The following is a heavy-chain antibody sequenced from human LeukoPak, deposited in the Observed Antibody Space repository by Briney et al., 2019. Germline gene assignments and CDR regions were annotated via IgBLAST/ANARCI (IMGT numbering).Heavy chain of an antibody. V-gene: IGHV1-2*02. CDR3: GTLLSNGPFDY. Sequence: ASVKVSCKASGYTFTGYYMHWVRQAPGQGLEWMGWIYPNRGATKYAQKFQGRATMTRDTSISTAYMELSRLRSDDTAVYYCGTLLSNGPFDYWGQGSLVTVSS. CDR2: IYPNRGAT. J-gene: IGHJ4*02. CDR1: GYTFTGYY.